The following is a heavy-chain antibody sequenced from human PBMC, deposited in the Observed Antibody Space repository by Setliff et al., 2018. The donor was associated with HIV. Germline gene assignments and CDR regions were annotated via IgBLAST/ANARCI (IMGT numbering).Heavy chain of an antibody. J-gene: IGHJ3*02. CDR3: ARDQTGVAAAAFGGGSAWSDEGFDI. D-gene: IGHD6-13*01. CDR2: IIPMYNIP. CDR1: GGTLSNYV. Sequence: GASVQVSCKTPGGTLSNYVITWVRQAPGQGLEWMGMIIPMYNIPAYAQKFQGRVTFTADESTSTAYMELSSLSSEDTAVYYCARDQTGVAAAAFGGGSAWSDEGFDIWGQGTMVTVSS. V-gene: IGHV1-69*13.